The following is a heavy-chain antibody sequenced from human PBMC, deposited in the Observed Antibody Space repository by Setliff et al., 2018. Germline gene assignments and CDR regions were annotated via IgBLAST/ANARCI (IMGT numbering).Heavy chain of an antibody. V-gene: IGHV4-38-2*01. CDR1: GYSISSGFY. D-gene: IGHD3-22*01. CDR2: IYHSGST. J-gene: IGHJ3*02. CDR3: ARGLHDTSDDYYVGAFDM. Sequence: SETLSLTCAVSGYSISSGFYWGWIRQPPGKALEWIGSIYHSGSTYYSPSLKSRVTMSLDTSKNQFSLKLSSVTAADTALYYCARGLHDTSDDYYVGAFDMWGLGTKVTVSS.